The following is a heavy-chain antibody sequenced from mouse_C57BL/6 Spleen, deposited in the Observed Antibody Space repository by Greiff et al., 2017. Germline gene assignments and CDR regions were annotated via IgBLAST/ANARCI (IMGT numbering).Heavy chain of an antibody. D-gene: IGHD2-4*01. Sequence: EVNVVESGGGLVKPGGSLKLSCAASGFTFSSYAMSWVRQTPEKRLEWVATISDGGSYTYYPDNVKGRFTISRDNAKNNLYLQMSHLKSEDTAMYYCARDRGLRPYFDYWGQGTTLTVSS. CDR3: ARDRGLRPYFDY. V-gene: IGHV5-4*01. CDR2: ISDGGSYT. CDR1: GFTFSSYA. J-gene: IGHJ2*01.